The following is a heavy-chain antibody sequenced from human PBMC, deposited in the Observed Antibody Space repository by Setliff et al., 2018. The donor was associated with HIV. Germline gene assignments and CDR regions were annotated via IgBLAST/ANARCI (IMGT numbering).Heavy chain of an antibody. Sequence: SETLSLTCTVSGGSISSSSYYWGWIRQPPGKGLEWIGSVQYRGNNFYSTSYNPSLKSRVTTSVDTSRNQFSLKLSSVTAADTAVYHCARGGYNGYELPFDVWGQGTLVTV. V-gene: IGHV4-39*01. D-gene: IGHD5-12*01. CDR2: VQYRGNNFYST. CDR3: ARGGYNGYELPFDV. J-gene: IGHJ4*02. CDR1: GGSISSSSYY.